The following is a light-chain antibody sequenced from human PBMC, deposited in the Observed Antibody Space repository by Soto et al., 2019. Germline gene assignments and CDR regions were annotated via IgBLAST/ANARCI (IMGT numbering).Light chain of an antibody. V-gene: IGKV3-15*01. Sequence: EIVMTQSPATLSVSPGARATLSCRASQSVSSNLAWYQQKPGQAPRLLIYGASTRATGIPARFSGSVSGTEFTLPISSLQSEDFAVYYGQQYNNWPSITFGQGTRLEIK. CDR1: QSVSSN. J-gene: IGKJ5*01. CDR3: QQYNNWPSIT. CDR2: GAS.